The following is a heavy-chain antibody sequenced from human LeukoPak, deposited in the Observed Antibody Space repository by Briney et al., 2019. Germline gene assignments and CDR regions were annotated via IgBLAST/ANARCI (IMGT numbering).Heavy chain of an antibody. D-gene: IGHD3-10*01. CDR2: TYYRSKWYN. J-gene: IGHJ4*02. V-gene: IGHV6-1*01. CDR1: GDSVSSNSAA. CDR3: ARGGVDHYGSGTYYLMYYFDH. Sequence: SQTLSLTCAISGDSVSSNSAAWNWIRQSPSRGLEWLGRTYYRSKWYNDYAVSVKSRITINPDTSKNQFSLQLNSVTPEDTAVYFCARGGVDHYGSGTYYLMYYFDHWGQGALVTVSS.